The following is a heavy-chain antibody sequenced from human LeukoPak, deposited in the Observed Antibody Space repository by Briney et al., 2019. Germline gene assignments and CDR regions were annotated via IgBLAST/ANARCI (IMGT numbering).Heavy chain of an antibody. J-gene: IGHJ5*02. D-gene: IGHD6-13*01. Sequence: ASETLSLTCIVPGGSITSYYWSWIRQPPGKGLEWIGYIYYSGSTNYNPSLKSRVTISVDTSKNQFSLKLSSVTAADTAVYYCATGRWGSSWYRGFDPWGQGTLATVSS. V-gene: IGHV4-59*08. CDR3: ATGRWGSSWYRGFDP. CDR2: IYYSGST. CDR1: GGSITSYY.